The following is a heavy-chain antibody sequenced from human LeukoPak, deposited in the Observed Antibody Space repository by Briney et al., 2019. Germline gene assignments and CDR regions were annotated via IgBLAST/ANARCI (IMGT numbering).Heavy chain of an antibody. V-gene: IGHV1-46*01. Sequence: ASVKVSCKASGYTFTSYYMHWVRQAPGQGLEWIGIINPSGGSTSYAQKFQGRVTMTRDTSTSTVYMELSSLRSEDTAVYYCAREGLLWFGELLDYYYMDVWGKGTTLTVSS. CDR3: AREGLLWFGELLDYYYMDV. CDR2: INPSGGST. J-gene: IGHJ6*03. D-gene: IGHD3-10*01. CDR1: GYTFTSYY.